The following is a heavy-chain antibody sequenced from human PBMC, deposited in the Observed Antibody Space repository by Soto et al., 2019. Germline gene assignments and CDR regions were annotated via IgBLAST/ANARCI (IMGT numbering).Heavy chain of an antibody. CDR2: IYATGTT. D-gene: IGHD1-1*01. CDR1: GASISGFY. Sequence: LSLTCTVSGASISGFYWSWIRKSAGKGLEWIGRIYATGTTDYNPSLKSRVMMSVDTSKKQFSLKLRSVTAADTAVYYCVRDGTKTLRDWFDPWGQGISGTVSS. CDR3: VRDGTKTLRDWFDP. J-gene: IGHJ5*02. V-gene: IGHV4-4*07.